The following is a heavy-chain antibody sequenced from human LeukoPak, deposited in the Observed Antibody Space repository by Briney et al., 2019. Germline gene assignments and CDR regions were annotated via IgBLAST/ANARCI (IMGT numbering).Heavy chain of an antibody. D-gene: IGHD2-21*01. Sequence: GGSLRLSCAASGFTFSSYGMHWVRQAPGKGLEWVAVISYDGSNKYYADSVKGRFTISRDNAKNTVYLQMNSLRGEDTAMYFCARGGDDYWGQGTLVIVSS. CDR1: GFTFSSYG. J-gene: IGHJ4*02. CDR3: ARGGDDY. V-gene: IGHV3-30*03. CDR2: ISYDGSNK.